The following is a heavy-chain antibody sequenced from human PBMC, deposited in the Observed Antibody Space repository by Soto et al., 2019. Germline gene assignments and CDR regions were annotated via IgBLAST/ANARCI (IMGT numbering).Heavy chain of an antibody. V-gene: IGHV4-59*01. CDR1: GGSISSYY. CDR3: ARTFTEYWYFDL. CDR2: IYYSGST. D-gene: IGHD2-8*02. Sequence: QVQLQESGPGLVKPSETLSLTCTVSGGSISSYYWSWVRQPPGKGLEWIGYIYYSGSTNYNPSLNGRVTISVDTSKNQFSLKLSSVTAADTAVYYCARTFTEYWYFDLWGRGTLVTVSS. J-gene: IGHJ2*01.